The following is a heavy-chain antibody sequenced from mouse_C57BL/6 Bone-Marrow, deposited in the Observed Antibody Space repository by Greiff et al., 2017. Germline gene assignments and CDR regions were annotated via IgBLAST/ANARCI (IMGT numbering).Heavy chain of an antibody. CDR2: IYYSGTI. D-gene: IGHD2-1*01. Sequence: DVKLQESGPGLVNPSQTVFLTCTVTGISITTGNYRWSWIRQFPGNKLEWIGYIYYSGTITYNPSLPSRTTIPRDTPKNQFFLEMNSLTAEDTATYYCARFSYGNHWYFDVWGTGTTVTVSS. J-gene: IGHJ1*03. V-gene: IGHV3-5*01. CDR1: GISITTGNYR. CDR3: ARFSYGNHWYFDV.